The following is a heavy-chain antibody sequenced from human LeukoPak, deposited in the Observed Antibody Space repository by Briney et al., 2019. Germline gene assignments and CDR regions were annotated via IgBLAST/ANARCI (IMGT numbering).Heavy chain of an antibody. V-gene: IGHV4-34*01. J-gene: IGHJ4*02. CDR1: GGSFSGYY. D-gene: IGHD3-10*01. CDR2: IYYSGST. Sequence: SETLSLTCAVDGGSFSGYYWGWIRQPPGKGLEWIGSIYYSGSTYYNPSLKSRVTISVDTSKNQFSLKLSSVSAADTAVYYCASKEGWFGELYYWGQGTLVTVSS. CDR3: ASKEGWFGELYY.